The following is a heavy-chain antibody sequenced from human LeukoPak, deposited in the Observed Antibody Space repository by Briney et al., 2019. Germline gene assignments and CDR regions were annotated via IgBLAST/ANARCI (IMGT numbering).Heavy chain of an antibody. J-gene: IGHJ4*02. Sequence: SQTLSLTCTVSGGSISSGGYYWSWIRQHPGKGLEWIGYIYYSGSTYYNQSLKSRVTISVGTSKNQFSLKLSSVTAADTAVYYCAVGDTPYYVDYWGQGTLVTVSS. CDR2: IYYSGST. V-gene: IGHV4-31*03. CDR3: AVGDTPYYVDY. D-gene: IGHD3-16*01. CDR1: GGSISSGGYY.